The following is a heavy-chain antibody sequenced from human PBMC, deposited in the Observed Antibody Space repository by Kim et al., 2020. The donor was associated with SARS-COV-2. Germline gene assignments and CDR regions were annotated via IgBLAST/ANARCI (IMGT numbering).Heavy chain of an antibody. J-gene: IGHJ5*02. D-gene: IGHD1-26*01. CDR3: SRWDEGFDP. CDR2: YAT. Sequence: YATAYAASVKGRFDISRDVSRNTAYLQMNSLKTEDTAVYYCSRWDEGFDPWVQGTLVTVSS. V-gene: IGHV3-73*01.